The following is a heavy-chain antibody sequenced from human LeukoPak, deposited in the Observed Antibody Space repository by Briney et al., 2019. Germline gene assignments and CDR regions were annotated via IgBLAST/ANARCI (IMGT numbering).Heavy chain of an antibody. D-gene: IGHD6-6*01. CDR3: ASDWGAARPGPYYFDS. CDR2: IYFSGST. CDR1: GGSIDSYY. Sequence: SETLSLTCTVSGGSIDSYYWTWVRQPPGKGLEWIGCIYFSGSTYYNPSLKSRITISVDTSKSHFSLKLSSVTAADTAVYYCASDWGAARPGPYYFDSWDQGALVTGSS. J-gene: IGHJ4*02. V-gene: IGHV4-59*01.